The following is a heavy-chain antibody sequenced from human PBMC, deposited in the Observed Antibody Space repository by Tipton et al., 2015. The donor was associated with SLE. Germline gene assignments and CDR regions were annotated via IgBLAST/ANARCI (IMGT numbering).Heavy chain of an antibody. D-gene: IGHD4-17*01. Sequence: LRLSCTVSGGSISSGNFYWNWIRQHPGKGLEWIGDISYTGSTNYNPSLKSRVTISVDTSRSQFSLTLSSVTAADTAVYYCASPHGDSDFDLWGRGTLVTVSS. CDR3: ASPHGDSDFDL. V-gene: IGHV4-30-4*01. CDR2: ISYTGST. CDR1: GGSISSGNFY. J-gene: IGHJ2*01.